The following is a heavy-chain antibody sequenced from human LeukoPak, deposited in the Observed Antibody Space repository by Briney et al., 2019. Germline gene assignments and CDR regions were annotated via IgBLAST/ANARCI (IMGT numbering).Heavy chain of an antibody. V-gene: IGHV3-30*18. D-gene: IGHD3-10*01. J-gene: IGHJ4*02. CDR3: AKDVLNWGTGNYYKGYFDY. CDR2: TSYDGSNK. CDR1: GFTFSDYG. Sequence: GRSLRPSCAAAGFTFSDYGMQWVRQAPGKGLEWVAVTSYDGSNKYYADSVKGRFTISRDNSKNTLYLQINSLRAEDTAVYYCAKDVLNWGTGNYYKGYFDYWGQGTLVTVSS.